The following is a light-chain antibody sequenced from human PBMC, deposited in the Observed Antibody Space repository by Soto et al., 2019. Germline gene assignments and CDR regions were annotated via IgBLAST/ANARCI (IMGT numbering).Light chain of an antibody. Sequence: QSVLTQPPSASGSPGQSVAISCTGTSSDVGGYNSVSWYQHHPGKGPKLIIYEVFKRPSGVPDRFSGSKSANTASLTVSGLQAEDEADYYCSSYAGSNNYVFGTGTKVTVL. CDR3: SSYAGSNNYV. J-gene: IGLJ1*01. CDR1: SSDVGGYNS. CDR2: EVF. V-gene: IGLV2-8*01.